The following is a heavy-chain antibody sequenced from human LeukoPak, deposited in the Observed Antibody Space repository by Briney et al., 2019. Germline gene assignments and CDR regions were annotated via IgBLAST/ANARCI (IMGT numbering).Heavy chain of an antibody. D-gene: IGHD3-3*01. CDR3: HLEWLDMDV. Sequence: GGSLRLSCAASGFTFSSYWMHWVRQAPGKGLVWVSRINTDGSSTSYADSVKGRFTISRDNAKNTLCLQMNSLRAEDTAVYYCHLEWLDMDVWGKGTTVTVSS. J-gene: IGHJ6*03. CDR1: GFTFSSYW. V-gene: IGHV3-74*01. CDR2: INTDGSST.